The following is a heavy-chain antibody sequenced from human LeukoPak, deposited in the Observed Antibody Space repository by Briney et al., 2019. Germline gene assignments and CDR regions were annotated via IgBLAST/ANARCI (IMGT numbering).Heavy chain of an antibody. D-gene: IGHD5-12*01. V-gene: IGHV3-23*01. Sequence: AISGSCCSTYYAASVKGRFTISRDNSKNTLYLQMNSLRAEDTAVYYCARGPRGYDVLLSFDYWGQGTLVTVSS. CDR3: ARGPRGYDVLLSFDY. J-gene: IGHJ4*02. CDR2: ISGSCCST.